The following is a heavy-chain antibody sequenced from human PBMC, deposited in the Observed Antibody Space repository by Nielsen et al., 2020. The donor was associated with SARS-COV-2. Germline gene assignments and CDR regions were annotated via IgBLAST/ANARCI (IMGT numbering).Heavy chain of an antibody. V-gene: IGHV4-61*01. CDR1: GGSISSSSYY. D-gene: IGHD3-3*01. Sequence: SETLSLTCSVSGGSISSSSYYWTWIRQPPEKGLEWIAYIYDSGNTNYNPSLKNRVTISVDTSRNQFSLKLTSVTAADTAVYYCARGSDEGLALWGQGTLVTVSS. J-gene: IGHJ4*02. CDR2: IYDSGNT. CDR3: ARGSDEGLAL.